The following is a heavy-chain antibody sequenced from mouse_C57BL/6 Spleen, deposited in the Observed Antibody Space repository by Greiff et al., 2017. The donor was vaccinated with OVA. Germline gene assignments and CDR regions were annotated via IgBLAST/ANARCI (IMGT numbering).Heavy chain of an antibody. D-gene: IGHD1-1*01. V-gene: IGHV5-17*01. CDR1: GFTFSDYG. CDR2: ISSGSSTI. J-gene: IGHJ3*01. CDR3: ARPDYGSTPFAY. Sequence: EVQLQESGGGLVKPGGSLKLSCAASGFTFSDYGMHWVRQAPEKGLEWVAYISSGSSTIYYADTVKGRFTISRDNAKNTLFLQMTSLRSEDTAMYYCARPDYGSTPFAYWGQGTLVTVSA.